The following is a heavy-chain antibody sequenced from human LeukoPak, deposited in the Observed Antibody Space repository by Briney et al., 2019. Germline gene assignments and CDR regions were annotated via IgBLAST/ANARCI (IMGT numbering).Heavy chain of an antibody. CDR1: GFTSSSYA. CDR3: ARDGGAYSYDLNYFDY. J-gene: IGHJ4*02. V-gene: IGHV3-30*04. D-gene: IGHD5-18*01. Sequence: PGRSLRLSCAASGFTSSSYAMHWVRQAPGKGLEWVAVISYDGSNKYYADSVKGRFTISRDNSKNTLYLQMNSLRAEDTAVYYCARDGGAYSYDLNYFDYWGQGTLVTVSS. CDR2: ISYDGSNK.